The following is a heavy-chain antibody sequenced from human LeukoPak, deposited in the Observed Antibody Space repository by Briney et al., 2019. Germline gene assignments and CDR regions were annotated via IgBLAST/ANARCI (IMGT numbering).Heavy chain of an antibody. J-gene: IGHJ3*02. CDR3: ARDLEWLYPGGAFDI. D-gene: IGHD3-3*01. Sequence: ASVQVSCKASGYTFTGYYMHWVRQAPGQGLEWMGWINPNSGGTNYAQKFQGRVTMTRDTSIMTAYMELSRLRSDDTAVYYCARDLEWLYPGGAFDIWGQGTMVTVSS. CDR1: GYTFTGYY. V-gene: IGHV1-2*02. CDR2: INPNSGGT.